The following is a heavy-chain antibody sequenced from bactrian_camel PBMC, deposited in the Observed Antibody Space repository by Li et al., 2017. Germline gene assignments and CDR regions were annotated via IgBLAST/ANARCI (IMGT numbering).Heavy chain of an antibody. V-gene: IGHV3S53*01. CDR2: LDGDGTP. Sequence: HVQLVESGGGSVQAGGSLRLSCVASGYTYKSHCMAWFRQAPGKEREGVAFLDGDGTPTYAKSVAGRFTISRDNGKNTVYLQTSSLKPDDTAVYYCVRELEGYGGSWYTFFAYWGQGTQVTVS. D-gene: IGHD6*01. CDR3: VRELEGYGGSWYTFFAY. CDR1: GYTYKSHC. J-gene: IGHJ6*01.